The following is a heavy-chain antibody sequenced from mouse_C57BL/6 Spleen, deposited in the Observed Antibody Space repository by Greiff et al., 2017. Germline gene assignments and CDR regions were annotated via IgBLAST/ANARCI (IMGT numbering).Heavy chain of an antibody. D-gene: IGHD3-2*02. Sequence: EVQLQQSGAELVRPGSSVKMSCKTSGYTFTSYGINWVKQRPGQGLEWIGYIYIGNGYTEYNEKFKGKATLTSDTSSSTAYMQLSSLTSEDSAIYFCARSEPDSSGYPAWFAYWGQGTLVTVSA. V-gene: IGHV1-58*01. J-gene: IGHJ3*01. CDR1: GYTFTSYG. CDR2: IYIGNGYT. CDR3: ARSEPDSSGYPAWFAY.